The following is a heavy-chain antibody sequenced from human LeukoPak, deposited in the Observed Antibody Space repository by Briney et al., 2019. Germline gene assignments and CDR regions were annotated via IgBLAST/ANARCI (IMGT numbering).Heavy chain of an antibody. D-gene: IGHD1-26*01. CDR1: GFTFSSYS. CDR3: AKEIVGAWGFDY. V-gene: IGHV3-21*04. CDR2: ISSSSSYI. J-gene: IGHJ4*02. Sequence: GGSLRLSCAASGFTFSSYSMNWVRQAPGKGLEWVSSISSSSSYIYYADSVKGRFTISRDNSKNTLYLQMNSLRAEDTAVYYCAKEIVGAWGFDYWGQGTLVTVSS.